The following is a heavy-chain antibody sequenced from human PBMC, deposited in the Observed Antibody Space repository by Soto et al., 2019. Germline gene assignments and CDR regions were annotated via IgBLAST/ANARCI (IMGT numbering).Heavy chain of an antibody. CDR1: GGSFSAYY. V-gene: IGHV4-34*01. D-gene: IGHD3-22*01. J-gene: IGHJ6*02. Sequence: ETLSLTCAVYGGSFSAYYWSWIRQPPGKGLEWIGEIDHSGSTNYNPSLASRVTISVDTYKNQFSLKVSSVTAAETAVYHCARTDRAIFYGMDVWGQGTTVTVSS. CDR2: IDHSGST. CDR3: ARTDRAIFYGMDV.